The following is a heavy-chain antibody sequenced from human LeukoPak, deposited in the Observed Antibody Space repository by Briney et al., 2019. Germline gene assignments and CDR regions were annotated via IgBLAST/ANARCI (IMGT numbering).Heavy chain of an antibody. CDR2: IRSKAYGGTT. J-gene: IGHJ4*02. D-gene: IGHD5-18*01. CDR3: TRARGYSYGSYFDY. Sequence: GRSLRLSCTASGFTFGDYAMSWVRQAPGKGLEWVGFIRSKAYGGTTEYAASVKGRFTISGDDSKSIAYLQMNSLKTEDTAVYYCTRARGYSYGSYFDYWGQGTLVTVSS. V-gene: IGHV3-49*04. CDR1: GFTFGDYA.